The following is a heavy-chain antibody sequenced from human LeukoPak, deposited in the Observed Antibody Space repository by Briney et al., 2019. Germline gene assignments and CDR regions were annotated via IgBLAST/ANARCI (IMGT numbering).Heavy chain of an antibody. D-gene: IGHD3-9*01. CDR2: ISGSGGST. CDR1: GFTFSSYG. CDR3: AADRYHPEGRNWFDP. Sequence: GGSLRLSCAASGFTFSSYGMSWVRQAPGKGLEWVSAISGSGGSTYYADSVKGWFTISRDNSKNTLYLQMNSLRAEDTALYYCAADRYHPEGRNWFDPWGQGTLVTVSS. V-gene: IGHV3-23*01. J-gene: IGHJ5*02.